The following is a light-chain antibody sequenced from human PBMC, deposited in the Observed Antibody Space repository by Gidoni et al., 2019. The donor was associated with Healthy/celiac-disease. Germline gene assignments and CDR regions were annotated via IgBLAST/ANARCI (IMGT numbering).Light chain of an antibody. CDR1: QRVSSY. CDR3: QQRSNWPQFT. V-gene: IGKV3-11*01. J-gene: IGKJ3*01. CDR2: DAS. Sequence: IVLTQSPATLSLSPGERATLSCRASQRVSSYLAWYQQKPGQAPRLLIYDASNRATGIPARFSGSGSGTDFTLTISSLEPEDFAVYYCQQRSNWPQFTFXPXTKVDIK.